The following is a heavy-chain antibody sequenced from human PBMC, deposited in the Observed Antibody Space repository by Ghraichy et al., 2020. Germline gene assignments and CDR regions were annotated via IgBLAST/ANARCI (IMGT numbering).Heavy chain of an antibody. CDR3: ATIDGYNMADSDY. Sequence: GGSLRLSCAAFGFTFDDYTMHWVRQAPGKGLEWVSLISWDGGSTYYADSVKGRFTISRDNSKNSLYLQMNSLRTEDTALYYCATIDGYNMADSDYWGQGTLVTVSS. CDR1: GFTFDDYT. J-gene: IGHJ4*02. CDR2: ISWDGGST. D-gene: IGHD5-24*01. V-gene: IGHV3-43*01.